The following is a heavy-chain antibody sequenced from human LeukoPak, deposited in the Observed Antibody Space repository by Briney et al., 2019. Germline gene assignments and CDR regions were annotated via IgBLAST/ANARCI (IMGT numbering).Heavy chain of an antibody. D-gene: IGHD6-13*01. CDR3: VRVVRRAAAHAGNWFDP. J-gene: IGHJ5*02. CDR1: GYTFTSYG. CDR2: INPNTGGT. V-gene: IGHV1-2*02. Sequence: ASVKVSCKASGYTFTSYGISWVRQAPGQGLEWMGWINPNTGGTDYIQKFQGSVTMTRDTSISTAYMELNSLKSDDTAVYYCVRVVRRAAAHAGNWFDPWGQGTLVTVSS.